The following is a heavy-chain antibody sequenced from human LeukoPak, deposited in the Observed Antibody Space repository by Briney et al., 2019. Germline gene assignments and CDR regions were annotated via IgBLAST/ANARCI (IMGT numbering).Heavy chain of an antibody. CDR1: GYSFTSYW. J-gene: IGHJ4*02. CDR3: ARMGEVYGYSYGYVLDY. CDR2: IHPGDSDT. Sequence: GASLKISCKGSGYSFTSYWIGWARQMPGKGLEWKGIIHPGDSDTRYSPSFQGQVTISADKSISTAYLQWSSLKASDTAMYYCARMGEVYGYSYGYVLDYWGQGTLVTVSS. V-gene: IGHV5-51*01. D-gene: IGHD5-18*01.